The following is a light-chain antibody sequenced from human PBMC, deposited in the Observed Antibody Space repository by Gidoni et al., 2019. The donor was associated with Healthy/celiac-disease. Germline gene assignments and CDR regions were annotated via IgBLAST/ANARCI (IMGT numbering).Light chain of an antibody. CDR1: ALPKKY. J-gene: IGLJ2*01. V-gene: IGLV3-16*01. Sequence: SYELTQPPSVSVSLGQMARITCSGEALPKKYAYWYQQKPGQFPVLVIYKDSERPSGLPERFSGSSSGTIVTLTISGVQAEDEADYYCLSADSSGTYRVFGGGTKLTVL. CDR3: LSADSSGTYRV. CDR2: KDS.